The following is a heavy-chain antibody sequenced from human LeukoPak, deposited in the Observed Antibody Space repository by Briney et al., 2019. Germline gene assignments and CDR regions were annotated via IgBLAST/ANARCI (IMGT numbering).Heavy chain of an antibody. J-gene: IGHJ4*02. V-gene: IGHV3-21*01. Sequence: GGSLRLSCAASGFTFSSYSMNWVCQAPGKGLEWVSSISDSSRYIFYADSVKGRFTISRDNAKNSLYLQMNSLRAEDTAVYYCAREVYCSHTTCYYFDYWGLGTLVTASS. CDR1: GFTFSSYS. CDR3: AREVYCSHTTCYYFDY. CDR2: ISDSSRYI. D-gene: IGHD2/OR15-2a*01.